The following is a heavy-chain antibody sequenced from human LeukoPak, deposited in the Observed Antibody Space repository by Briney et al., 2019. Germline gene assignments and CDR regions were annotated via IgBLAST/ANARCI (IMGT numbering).Heavy chain of an antibody. CDR1: GGSISSYY. D-gene: IGHD4-23*01. Sequence: LETLSLTCTVSGGSISSYYWSWIRQPPGKGLEWIGYIYYSGSTNYNPSLKSRVTISVDTSKNQFSLKLSSVTAADTAVYYCARGALETLRAFDIWGQGTMVTVSS. J-gene: IGHJ3*02. CDR3: ARGALETLRAFDI. V-gene: IGHV4-59*01. CDR2: IYYSGST.